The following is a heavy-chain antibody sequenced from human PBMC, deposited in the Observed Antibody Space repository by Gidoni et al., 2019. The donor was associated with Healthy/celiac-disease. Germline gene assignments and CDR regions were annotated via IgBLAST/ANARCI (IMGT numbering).Heavy chain of an antibody. CDR3: ARTTGDYYYYYGMDV. D-gene: IGHD4-17*01. Sequence: QVQLVQSGAEVKKPGASVKVSCKASGYTFTGYYMHWVRQAPGQGLEWMGWINPNSGGTNYAQKFQGRVTMTSDTSISTAYMELSRLRSDDTAVYYCARTTGDYYYYYGMDVWGQGTTVTVSS. CDR1: GYTFTGYY. J-gene: IGHJ6*02. CDR2: INPNSGGT. V-gene: IGHV1-2*02.